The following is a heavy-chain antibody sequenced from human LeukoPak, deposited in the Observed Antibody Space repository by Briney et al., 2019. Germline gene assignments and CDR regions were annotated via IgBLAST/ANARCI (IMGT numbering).Heavy chain of an antibody. CDR1: GGSFSGYY. J-gene: IGHJ6*03. V-gene: IGHV4-34*01. CDR2: INHSGST. CDR3: ARRLKRMLRGVIRGSSDYYSHYYMDV. Sequence: SETLSLTCAVYGGSFSGYYWSWLRQPPGKGLEWIGEINHSGSTNYNPSLKSRVTISVDTSKNQFSLKLSSVTAADTAVYYCARRLKRMLRGVIRGSSDYYSHYYMDVWGKGTTVTISS. D-gene: IGHD3-10*01.